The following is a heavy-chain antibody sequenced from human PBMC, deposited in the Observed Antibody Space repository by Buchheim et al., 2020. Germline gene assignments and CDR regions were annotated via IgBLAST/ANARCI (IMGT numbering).Heavy chain of an antibody. CDR3: ASGDDLYYFDY. Sequence: QVQLVESGGGVVQPGRSLRLSCAASGFTFSSYAMHWVRQAPGKGLEWVAVISYDGSNKYYADSVKGRFTISRDNSKNTLYLQMNSLRAEDTAVYYCASGDDLYYFDYWGQGTL. V-gene: IGHV3-30*04. D-gene: IGHD3/OR15-3a*01. CDR2: ISYDGSNK. CDR1: GFTFSSYA. J-gene: IGHJ4*02.